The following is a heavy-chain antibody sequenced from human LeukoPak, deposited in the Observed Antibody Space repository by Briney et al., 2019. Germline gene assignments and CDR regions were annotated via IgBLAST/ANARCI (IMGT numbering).Heavy chain of an antibody. J-gene: IGHJ4*02. Sequence: SSETLSLTCTVSGGSITGYYWNWVRQAPGKGLEWVSYITRSSSTINYADSVKGRFTISRDNAKNSLYLQMNSLTDADTAVYYCARDQHYSFDYWGQGTLVTVSS. CDR2: ITRSSSTI. V-gene: IGHV3-48*02. CDR3: ARDQHYSFDY. CDR1: GGSITGYY. D-gene: IGHD6-13*01.